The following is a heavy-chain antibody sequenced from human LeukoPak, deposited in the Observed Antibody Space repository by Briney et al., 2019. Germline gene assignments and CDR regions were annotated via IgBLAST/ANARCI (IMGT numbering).Heavy chain of an antibody. J-gene: IGHJ2*01. Sequence: PSETLSLTCTVSGGSISSYYWSWIRQPPGKGLEWIGYIYYSGSTNYNPSLKSRVTISVDTSKNQFSLKLTSVTAADSAVYYCARVGYCTSASCYAGYWHFDLWGRGTLVTVSS. CDR1: GGSISSYY. CDR3: ARVGYCTSASCYAGYWHFDL. CDR2: IYYSGST. D-gene: IGHD2-2*03. V-gene: IGHV4-59*01.